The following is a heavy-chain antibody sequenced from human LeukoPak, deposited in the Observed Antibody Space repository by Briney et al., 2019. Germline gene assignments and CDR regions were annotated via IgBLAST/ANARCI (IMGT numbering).Heavy chain of an antibody. CDR2: ISSSGSTI. J-gene: IGHJ6*03. Sequence: GGSLRLSCAASGFTISDYYMSWIRQAPGKGVEWVSYISSSGSTIYYADSVKGRFTISRDNAKNSLYLQMNSLRAEDTAVYYCARVAGGYTPPKYYYYYYMDVWGKGTTVTVSS. V-gene: IGHV3-11*01. D-gene: IGHD5-12*01. CDR1: GFTISDYY. CDR3: ARVAGGYTPPKYYYYYYMDV.